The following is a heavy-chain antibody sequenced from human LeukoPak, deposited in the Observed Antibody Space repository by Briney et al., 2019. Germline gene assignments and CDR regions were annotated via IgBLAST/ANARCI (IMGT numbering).Heavy chain of an antibody. D-gene: IGHD2-15*01. Sequence: GGSLRLSCAASGFTFSNYWMHWVRHAPGKGLVWVSCINSDGSSRSYADSVKGRFTISRDNAKNTLYLQMNSLRAEDTAVYYCARGGYCSGGSCYSSLTAFDMWGQGTMVTVSS. CDR2: INSDGSSR. CDR3: ARGGYCSGGSCYSSLTAFDM. CDR1: GFTFSNYW. J-gene: IGHJ3*02. V-gene: IGHV3-74*01.